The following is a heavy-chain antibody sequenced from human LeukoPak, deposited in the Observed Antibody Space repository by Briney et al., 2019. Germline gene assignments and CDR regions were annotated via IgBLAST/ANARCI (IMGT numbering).Heavy chain of an antibody. J-gene: IGHJ4*02. CDR1: GGSFSGYH. CDR3: ARGEGQRQLVHIH. CDR2: INHSGST. V-gene: IGHV4-34*01. Sequence: SETLSLTCAVYGGSFSGYHYTWIRQPPGKGLEWIGEINHSGSTTYNPSLNSRVIILVDTSENQFSLKLRSVTAADTAVYYCARGEGQRQLVHIHWGQGTLVTVSS. D-gene: IGHD6-13*01.